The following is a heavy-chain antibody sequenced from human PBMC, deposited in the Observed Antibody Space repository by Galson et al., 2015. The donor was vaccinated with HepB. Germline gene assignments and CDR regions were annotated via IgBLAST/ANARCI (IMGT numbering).Heavy chain of an antibody. J-gene: IGHJ4*02. D-gene: IGHD2-8*02. CDR2: ISYDGSNK. CDR3: SQGFTEGLGY. Sequence: SLRLSCAASGFTFSSYALHWVRQAPGKGLECVAVISYDGSNKYYADSVKGRFTISRDNSKNTVYMQMNSLRAEDAAVYYCSQGFTEGLGYWGQGTLVTVSS. V-gene: IGHV3-30-3*01. CDR1: GFTFSSYA.